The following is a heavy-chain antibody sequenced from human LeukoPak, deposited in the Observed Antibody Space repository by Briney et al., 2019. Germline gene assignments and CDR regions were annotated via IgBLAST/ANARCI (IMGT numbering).Heavy chain of an antibody. V-gene: IGHV3-30*18. CDR3: AKEGDDYVLDH. CDR1: GFSFSDYG. D-gene: IGHD4-17*01. CDR2: ISYDGSSA. Sequence: PGGSLRLSCAASGFSFSDYGMHWVRQVPGKGLEWVAIISYDGSSAYYADSMKGRFTISRDNSKNTVSLQIINMRREDTALYYCAKEGDDYVLDHWGQGTLVTVSA. J-gene: IGHJ4*02.